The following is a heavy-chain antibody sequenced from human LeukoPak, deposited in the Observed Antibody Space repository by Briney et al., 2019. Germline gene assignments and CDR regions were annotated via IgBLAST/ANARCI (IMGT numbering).Heavy chain of an antibody. CDR1: GFIFSSYN. V-gene: IGHV3-21*01. CDR2: ISSSGNYI. J-gene: IGHJ6*02. CDR3: ARAPPRDCGGDCSPAYYHYALDV. D-gene: IGHD2-21*02. Sequence: PGGSLRLSCAVSGFIFSSYNMNWVRQAPGKGLEWVSFISSSGNYIYYEDSVKGRFTISSDNAKSSLYLTLTSLRAADTAVYYCARAPPRDCGGDCSPAYYHYALDVWGQGTTVTVSS.